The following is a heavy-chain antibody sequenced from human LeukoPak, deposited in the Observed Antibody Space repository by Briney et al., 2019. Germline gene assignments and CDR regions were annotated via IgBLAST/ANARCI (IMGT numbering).Heavy chain of an antibody. J-gene: IGHJ4*02. Sequence: KPSETLSLTXTVSGGSISSYYWSWIRQSAGHGLEWLGRIYTSGSTNYNPSLKSRVTMSVDTSKNQFSLKLSSVTAADTAVYYCAREGAGIDYDFWSGTIDYWGQGTLVTVSS. D-gene: IGHD3-3*01. V-gene: IGHV4-4*07. CDR2: IYTSGST. CDR3: AREGAGIDYDFWSGTIDY. CDR1: GGSISSYY.